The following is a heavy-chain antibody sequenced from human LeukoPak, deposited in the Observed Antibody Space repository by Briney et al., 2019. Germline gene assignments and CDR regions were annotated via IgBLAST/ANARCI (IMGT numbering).Heavy chain of an antibody. V-gene: IGHV3-48*01. CDR2: ISSGSTTI. D-gene: IGHD6-19*01. J-gene: IGHJ4*02. Sequence: PGGSLRLSCATSGFTLSSYSMNWVRQAPGKGLEWVSYISSGSTTIYYADSVKGRFTISRDNAKNSLYLQMNSLRAEDTAVYYCARDVEQWLVRVSYFDNWGAGTLVTVSS. CDR1: GFTLSSYS. CDR3: ARDVEQWLVRVSYFDN.